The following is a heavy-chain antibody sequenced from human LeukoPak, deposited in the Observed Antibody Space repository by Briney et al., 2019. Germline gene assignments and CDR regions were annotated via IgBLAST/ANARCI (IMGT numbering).Heavy chain of an antibody. V-gene: IGHV3-23*01. J-gene: IGHJ6*03. Sequence: PGGSLRLSCAASGFTFSSYAMSWVRQAPGGGLEWVSTISGSGDSTDYADSVKGRFTISRDNSKNTLFLQMNSLRAEDTAVYYCAKDRGHCTNGVCHNYYYMDVWGKGTTVTVSS. CDR3: AKDRGHCTNGVCHNYYYMDV. CDR2: ISGSGDST. CDR1: GFTFSSYA. D-gene: IGHD2-8*01.